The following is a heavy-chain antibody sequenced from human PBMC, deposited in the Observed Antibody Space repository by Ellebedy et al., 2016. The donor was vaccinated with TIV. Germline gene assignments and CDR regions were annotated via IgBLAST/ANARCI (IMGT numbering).Heavy chain of an antibody. D-gene: IGHD3-22*01. CDR2: IYYSGST. CDR3: ARGGRDSSGYSFDY. V-gene: IGHV4-31*03. CDR1: GGSISSGGYY. Sequence: LRLSCTVSGGSISSGGYYWSWIRQHPGKGLEWIGYIYYSGSTYYNPSLKSRVTISVDTSKNQFSLKLSSVTAADTAVYYCARGGRDSSGYSFDYWGQGTLVTVSS. J-gene: IGHJ4*02.